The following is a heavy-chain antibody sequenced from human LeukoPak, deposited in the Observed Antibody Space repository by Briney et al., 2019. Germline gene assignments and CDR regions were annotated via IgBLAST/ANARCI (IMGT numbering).Heavy chain of an antibody. Sequence: GGSLRLSCAASGLTFSSYEMNWVRQAPGKGLEWVSYISSSGSTIYYADSVKGRFTMSRDNAKKSLYLQVNSLVAEDTAVYYCARGPSGYHNTGGQGTLVTVSS. CDR2: ISSSGSTI. D-gene: IGHD5-12*01. J-gene: IGHJ4*02. V-gene: IGHV3-48*03. CDR1: GLTFSSYE. CDR3: ARGPSGYHNT.